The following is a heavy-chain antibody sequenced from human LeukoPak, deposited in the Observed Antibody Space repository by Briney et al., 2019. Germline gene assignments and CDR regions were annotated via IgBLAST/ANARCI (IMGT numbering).Heavy chain of an antibody. D-gene: IGHD1-26*01. J-gene: IGHJ4*02. CDR3: ARKSSGSYHPIDY. CDR2: INAGNGNT. CDR1: GYTFTSYA. V-gene: IGHV1-3*01. Sequence: ASVKVSCKASGYTFTSYAMHWVRQAPGQRLEWMGWINAGNGNTKYSQKFQGRVTITRDTSASTAYMELSSLRSEDTAVYYCARKSSGSYHPIDYWGQGTLVSVSS.